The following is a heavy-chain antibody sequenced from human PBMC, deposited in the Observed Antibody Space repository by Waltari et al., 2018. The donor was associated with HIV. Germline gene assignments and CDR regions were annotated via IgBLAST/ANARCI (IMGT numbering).Heavy chain of an antibody. V-gene: IGHV3-74*01. CDR2: INGDGSST. J-gene: IGHJ6*02. CDR1: GFTFSSYW. Sequence: EVQLVESGGGLVQPGGSLRLSCAASGFTFSSYWMHWVRQAPGKGLVWVSRINGDGSSTSYADSVKGRFTISRDNAKNTLYLQMNSLRAEDTAVYYCASLQKDYYYYGMDVWGQGTTVTVSS. D-gene: IGHD1-1*01. CDR3: ASLQKDYYYYGMDV.